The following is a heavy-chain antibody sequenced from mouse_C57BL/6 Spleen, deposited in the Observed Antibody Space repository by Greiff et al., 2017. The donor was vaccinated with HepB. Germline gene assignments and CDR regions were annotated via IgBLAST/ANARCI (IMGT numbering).Heavy chain of an antibody. J-gene: IGHJ1*03. CDR1: GYTFTSYW. V-gene: IGHV1-69*01. CDR2: IDPSDSYT. D-gene: IGHD1-1*01. Sequence: VQLQQPGAELVMPGASVKLSCKASGYTFTSYWMHWVKQRPGQGLEWIGEIDPSDSYTNYNQKFKGKSTLTVDKSSSTAYMQLSSLTSEDSAVYYCARLDYYGSRRYFDVWGTGTTVTVSS. CDR3: ARLDYYGSRRYFDV.